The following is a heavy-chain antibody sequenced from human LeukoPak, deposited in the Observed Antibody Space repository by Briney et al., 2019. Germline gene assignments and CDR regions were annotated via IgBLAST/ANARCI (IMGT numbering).Heavy chain of an antibody. V-gene: IGHV3-15*01. CDR2: IKSKTDGGTT. CDR1: GLTFSNAW. J-gene: IGHJ3*02. Sequence: GGSLRLSCAASGLTFSNAWMSWVRQAPGKGLEWVGRIKSKTDGGTTDYAAPVKGRFTISRDDSKNTLYLQMNSLKTEDTAVYYCTTEGYYVVAAFDIWGQGTMVTVSS. CDR3: TTEGYYVVAAFDI. D-gene: IGHD3-3*01.